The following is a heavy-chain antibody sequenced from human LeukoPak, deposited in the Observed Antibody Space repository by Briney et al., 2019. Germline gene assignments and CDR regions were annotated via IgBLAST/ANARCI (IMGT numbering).Heavy chain of an antibody. CDR2: INHSGST. CDR3: ASFGRSSELLRGVEFDY. V-gene: IGHV4-34*01. D-gene: IGHD1-26*01. J-gene: IGHJ4*02. Sequence: SETLSLACAVYGGSFSGYYWSWIRQPPGKGLEWIGGINHSGSTNYNPSLKSRVTISVDTSKNQFSLKLSSVTAADTAVYYCASFGRSSELLRGVEFDYWGQGTLVTVSS. CDR1: GGSFSGYY.